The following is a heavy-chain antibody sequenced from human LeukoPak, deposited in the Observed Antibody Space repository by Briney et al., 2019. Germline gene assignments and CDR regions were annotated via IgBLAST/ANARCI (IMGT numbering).Heavy chain of an antibody. D-gene: IGHD3-9*01. CDR3: ARGSLRRLLRYFDWSHYFDY. V-gene: IGHV1-8*01. CDR2: MNPNSGNT. Sequence: ASVKVSCKASGYTFTSYDINWVRQATGQGLEWMGWMNPNSGNTGYAQKFQGRVTMTRNTSISTAYMELSSLRSEDTAVYYCARGSLRRLLRYFDWSHYFDYWGQGTLVTVSS. CDR1: GYTFTSYD. J-gene: IGHJ4*02.